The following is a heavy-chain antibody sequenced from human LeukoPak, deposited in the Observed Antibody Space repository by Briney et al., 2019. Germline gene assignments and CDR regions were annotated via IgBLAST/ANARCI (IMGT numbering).Heavy chain of an antibody. D-gene: IGHD3-10*01. CDR3: ARERGVGGSGTLDY. CDR2: IYSGVST. CDR1: GFTLSSNY. V-gene: IGHV3-53*01. Sequence: PGGSLRLSCAASGFTLSSNYMSWVRQGAGKGLEWVSVIYSGVSTYYADSAKGRFAISRDNSKNTLYLQMNSLRAEDTAVYYCARERGVGGSGTLDYWGQGTLVTVSS. J-gene: IGHJ4*02.